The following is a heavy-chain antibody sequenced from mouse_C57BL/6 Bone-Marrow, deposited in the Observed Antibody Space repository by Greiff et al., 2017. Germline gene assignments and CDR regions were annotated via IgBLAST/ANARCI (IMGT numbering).Heavy chain of an antibody. V-gene: IGHV1-15*01. J-gene: IGHJ4*01. CDR1: GYTFTDYE. D-gene: IGHD1-1*01. Sequence: VKLQESGAELVRPGASVTLSCKASGYTFTDYEMHWVKQTPVHGLEWIGAIDPETGGPAYNQQFKGKAILTADKSSSTAYMELRSLTSADSAVDYCTNYGSSSYYYAMDYWGQGTSVTVSS. CDR3: TNYGSSSYYYAMDY. CDR2: IDPETGGP.